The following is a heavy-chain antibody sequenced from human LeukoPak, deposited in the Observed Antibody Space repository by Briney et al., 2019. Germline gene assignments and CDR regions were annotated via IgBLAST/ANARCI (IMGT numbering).Heavy chain of an antibody. Sequence: SETLSLTCAVYGGSFSGYYWSWIRQPPGKGLEWIGEINHSGSTNYNPSLKSRVTISVDTSKNQFSLKLSSVTAADTAVYYCRGDRVVPAVDYYYMDVWRKGTKVTVSS. V-gene: IGHV4-34*01. J-gene: IGHJ6*03. CDR2: INHSGST. CDR3: RGDRVVPAVDYYYMDV. CDR1: GGSFSGYY. D-gene: IGHD2-2*01.